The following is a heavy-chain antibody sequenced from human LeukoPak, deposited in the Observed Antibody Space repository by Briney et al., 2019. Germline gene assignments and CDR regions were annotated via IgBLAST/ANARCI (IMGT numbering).Heavy chain of an antibody. D-gene: IGHD1-1*01. J-gene: IGHJ4*02. CDR1: GGSISSGSYY. CDR3: ARDVQPFDY. V-gene: IGHV4-61*02. Sequence: SQTLSLTCTVSGGSISSGSYYWSWIRQPAGKGLEWIGRIYTSGSTNYNPSLKSRVTISVDTSKNQFSLKLSSVTAADTAVYYCARDVQPFDYWGQGTLVTVSS. CDR2: IYTSGST.